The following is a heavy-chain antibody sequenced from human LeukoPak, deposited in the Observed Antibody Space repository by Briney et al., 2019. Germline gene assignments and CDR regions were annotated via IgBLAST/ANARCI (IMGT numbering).Heavy chain of an antibody. D-gene: IGHD6-19*01. Sequence: GGSLRLSCAASGFTFSSYWMSWVRQAPGKGLEWVANIKQDGSEKYSKNSLYLQMNSLRAEDTAVYYCARGRRSGWYYFDYWGQGTLVTVSS. CDR3: ARGRRSGWYYFDY. J-gene: IGHJ4*02. V-gene: IGHV3-7*01. CDR1: GFTFSSYW. CDR2: IKQDGSEK.